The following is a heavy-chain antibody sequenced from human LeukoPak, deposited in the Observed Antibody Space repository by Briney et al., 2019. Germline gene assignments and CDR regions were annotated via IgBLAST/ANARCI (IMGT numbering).Heavy chain of an antibody. CDR2: INHSGRT. J-gene: IGHJ4*02. V-gene: IGHV4-34*01. CDR1: GGSFSGYY. CDR3: ARDDCSSTSCYIDY. D-gene: IGHD2-2*02. Sequence: SETLSLTCAVYGGSFSGYYWSWIRQPPGKGLEWIGEINHSGRTNYNPSLKSRVTISVDTSKNQFSLKLSSVTAADTAVYYCARDDCSSTSCYIDYWGQGTLVTVSS.